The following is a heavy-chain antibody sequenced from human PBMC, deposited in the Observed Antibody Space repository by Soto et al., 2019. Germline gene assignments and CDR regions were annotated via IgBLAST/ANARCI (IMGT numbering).Heavy chain of an antibody. CDR2: IYHSGST. CDR3: AKNLPRTGRFDY. V-gene: IGHV4-4*02. Sequence: PSETLSLTCAVSGGSISSSNWWSWVRQPPGKGLEWIGEIYHSGSTNYNPSLKSRTTISVDRSRNQFSLQVSSVTAADTAVYYCAKNLPRTGRFDYWGQGTVVTVSS. CDR1: GGSISSSNW. J-gene: IGHJ4*02.